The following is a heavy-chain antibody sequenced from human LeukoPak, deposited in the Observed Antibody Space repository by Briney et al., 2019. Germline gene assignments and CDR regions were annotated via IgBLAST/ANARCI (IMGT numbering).Heavy chain of an antibody. CDR1: GGSISSYY. V-gene: IGHV4-59*08. CDR2: IYYSGST. D-gene: IGHD5-12*01. Sequence: PSETLSLTCTVSGGSISSYYWSWIRQPPGKGLEWIGYIYYSGSTNYNPSLKSRLTISVDTSKNQFSLKLRSVTAADTAVYYCARTGGGYDLYYYYYMDVWGKGITITISS. CDR3: ARTGGGYDLYYYYYMDV. J-gene: IGHJ6*03.